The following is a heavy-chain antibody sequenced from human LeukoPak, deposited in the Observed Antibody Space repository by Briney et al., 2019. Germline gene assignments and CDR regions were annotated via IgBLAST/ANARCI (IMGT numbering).Heavy chain of an antibody. Sequence: ASVKVSCKASGYTFTSYYMHWVRQAPGQGLEWMGIINPSGGSTSYAQKFQGRVTMTRDTSTSTAYMELRSLRSDDTAVYYCARDWVGYYGSGSGGDWFDPWGQGTLVTVSS. J-gene: IGHJ5*02. CDR2: INPSGGST. V-gene: IGHV1-46*01. CDR1: GYTFTSYY. CDR3: ARDWVGYYGSGSGGDWFDP. D-gene: IGHD3-10*01.